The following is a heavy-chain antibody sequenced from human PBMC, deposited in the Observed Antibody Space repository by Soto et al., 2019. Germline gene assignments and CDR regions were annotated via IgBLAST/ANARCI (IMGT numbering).Heavy chain of an antibody. CDR3: ARSDANLMGKYYYYYMDV. V-gene: IGHV1-3*01. CDR2: INAGNGNT. Sequence: ASVKVSCKASGYTFTSYAMHWVRQAPGQRLEWMGWINAGNGNTKYSQKFQGRVTITRDTSASTAYMELSSLRSEDTAVYYCARSDANLMGKYYYYYMDVWGKGTTVTVSS. D-gene: IGHD2-8*01. J-gene: IGHJ6*03. CDR1: GYTFTSYA.